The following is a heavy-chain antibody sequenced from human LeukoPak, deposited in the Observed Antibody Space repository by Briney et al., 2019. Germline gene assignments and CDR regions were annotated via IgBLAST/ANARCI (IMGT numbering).Heavy chain of an antibody. Sequence: GDSLTLSCSPSGLTFSSHAMHEVGQAPGKGLEYVSAISSNGGSTYYADSVKGRFTISRDNSKNTLYLQMSSLRAEYTAVYYCVKDPAVAGTRYFDYWGQGTLVTVSS. D-gene: IGHD6-19*01. CDR2: ISSNGGST. CDR1: GLTFSSHA. J-gene: IGHJ4*02. CDR3: VKDPAVAGTRYFDY. V-gene: IGHV3-64D*09.